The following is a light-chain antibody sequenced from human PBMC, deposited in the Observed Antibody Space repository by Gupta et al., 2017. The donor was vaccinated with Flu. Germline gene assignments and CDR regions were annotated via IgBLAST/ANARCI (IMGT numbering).Light chain of an antibody. CDR1: QSLLFSSNNKTY. V-gene: IGKV4-1*01. CDR3: QKYDSTHSTLT. J-gene: IGKJ4*01. Sequence: DIVMTQSPDSLSVSLGERATINCKSSQSLLFSSNNKTYLTWYQQKSGQPPKLLIYWASTRESGVTDRCSGSGAWTDFSISIISRQAEDVGVYYCQKYDSTHSTLTFGGGTKVEIK. CDR2: WAS.